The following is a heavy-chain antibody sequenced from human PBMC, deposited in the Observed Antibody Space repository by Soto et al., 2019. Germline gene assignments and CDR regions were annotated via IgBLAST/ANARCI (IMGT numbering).Heavy chain of an antibody. V-gene: IGHV3-30*18. CDR2: MSHDGSNK. D-gene: IGHD3-3*01. CDR3: AKETDGAVDDFWSTYQGPSYYYYNGMDV. CDR1: GFTFRSYG. J-gene: IGHJ6*02. Sequence: GGSLRLSCAGSGFTFRSYGMHWVRQAPGKGLEWVAVMSHDGSNKYYTDSVKGRFTISRDNSKNTLYLQMNSLKAEDTAVYYCAKETDGAVDDFWSTYQGPSYYYYNGMDVWGQGTTVTVSS.